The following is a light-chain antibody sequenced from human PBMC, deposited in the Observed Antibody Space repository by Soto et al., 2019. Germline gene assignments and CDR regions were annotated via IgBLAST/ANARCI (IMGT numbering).Light chain of an antibody. CDR3: QTWCSGIPWV. Sequence: QSVLTQSPSASASLGASVKLTCTLSSGHSSYAIAWHQQQPEKGPRYLMKLNSDGSHSKGDGIPDRFSGSSSGAERYLTISTLPSADEADYYCQTWCSGIPWVFGGGTKLTVL. J-gene: IGLJ3*02. CDR1: SGHSSYA. V-gene: IGLV4-69*01. CDR2: LNSDGSH.